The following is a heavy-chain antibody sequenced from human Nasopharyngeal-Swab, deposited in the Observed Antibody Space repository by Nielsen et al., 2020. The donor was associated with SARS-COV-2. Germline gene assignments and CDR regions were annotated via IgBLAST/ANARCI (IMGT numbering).Heavy chain of an antibody. CDR1: GATVSSNSAA. CDR3: ARGSGTYSDYFDY. CDR2: TYFRSKWLN. D-gene: IGHD1-26*01. V-gene: IGHV6-1*01. J-gene: IGHJ4*02. Sequence: SETLSLTCALSGATVSSNSAAWTWIRQSPSRGLEWLGRTYFRSKWLNDYAVSVKSRITINQDTSRNQFSLQLNSVTPEDTAIYYCARGSGTYSDYFDYWGQGTLVSVSS.